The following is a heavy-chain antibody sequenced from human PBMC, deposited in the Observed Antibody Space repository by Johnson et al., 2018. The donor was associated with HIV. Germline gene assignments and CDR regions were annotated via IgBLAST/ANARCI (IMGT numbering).Heavy chain of an antibody. D-gene: IGHD6-19*01. CDR2: INWNGGSK. CDR1: GFMFDDYA. V-gene: IGHV3-20*04. Sequence: VQLVESGGGVERPGESLRLSCVGSGFMFDDYAMSWVRQVPGKGLEWVSGINWNGGSKGYGDSVKGRFTISRDNAKNSLYMQMNSLRAEDTALYYCARGVGGAGDDAFDIWGQGTMCTVSS. J-gene: IGHJ3*02. CDR3: ARGVGGAGDDAFDI.